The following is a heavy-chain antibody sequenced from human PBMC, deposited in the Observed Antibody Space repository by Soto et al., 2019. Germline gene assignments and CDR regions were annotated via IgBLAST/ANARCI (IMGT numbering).Heavy chain of an antibody. J-gene: IGHJ4*02. CDR3: ARRTYSSIWYADY. CDR1: GDSISSSSYY. Sequence: SETLSLTCTVSGDSISSSSYYWGWIRQSPEKDLEWIGTIYYDGSSYYNPSLKSRVTMSVDTSKNQFSLMLTSVTAADTAVYYCARRTYSSIWYADYWGQGTLVTVSS. V-gene: IGHV4-39*01. CDR2: IYYDGSS. D-gene: IGHD6-13*01.